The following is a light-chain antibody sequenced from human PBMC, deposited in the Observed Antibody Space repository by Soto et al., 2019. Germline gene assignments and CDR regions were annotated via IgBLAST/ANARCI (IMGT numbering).Light chain of an antibody. CDR2: DAS. J-gene: IGKJ1*01. CDR3: HQYQASAT. CDR1: QTISTW. Sequence: STMFASVSSGDIVACRASQTISTWVAWYQHKTGKAPTLLIYDASSLESGVPSRFSGGGSGTEFTLTISRLQREAVATNYCHQYQASATFGQGTKVDIK. V-gene: IGKV1-5*01.